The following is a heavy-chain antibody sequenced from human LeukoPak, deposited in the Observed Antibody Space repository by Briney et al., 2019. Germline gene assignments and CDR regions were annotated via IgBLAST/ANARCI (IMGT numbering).Heavy chain of an antibody. CDR3: ERHEPGTTRGVDY. D-gene: IGHD1-1*01. Sequence: SETLSLTCTVSGGSISSSSYYWGWIRQPPGKGLEWIGSIYYSGSTYYNPSLKSRVTISVDTSKNQFSLKLSSVTAAYTAGYYCERHEPGTTRGVDYWGQGTLVTVSS. CDR1: GGSISSSSYY. CDR2: IYYSGST. V-gene: IGHV4-39*01. J-gene: IGHJ4*02.